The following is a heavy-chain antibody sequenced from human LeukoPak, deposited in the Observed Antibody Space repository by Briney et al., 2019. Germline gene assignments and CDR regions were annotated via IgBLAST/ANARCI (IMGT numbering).Heavy chain of an antibody. CDR1: NASISSSSYY. CDR3: VRLPDYYYYYMDV. Sequence: SETLSLTCIVSNASISSSSYYWGWIRQPPGKGLEWIGSLYYSGSTYYNPSLKTRVTISVDTSKSQFSLKLDSVTAADTAVYYCVRLPDYYYYYMDVWGRGTSVTVSS. CDR2: LYYSGST. D-gene: IGHD1-14*01. J-gene: IGHJ6*03. V-gene: IGHV4-39*01.